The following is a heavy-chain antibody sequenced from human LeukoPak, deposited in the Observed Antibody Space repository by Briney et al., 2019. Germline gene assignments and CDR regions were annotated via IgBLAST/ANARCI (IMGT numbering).Heavy chain of an antibody. CDR3: ARGPGSSGGAYVGDY. V-gene: IGHV3-74*01. D-gene: IGHD3-22*01. J-gene: IGHJ4*01. CDR2: IDGGGSST. Sequence: GGSLRLSCVASGFTFGNYWMHWVRQVPGKGLVWVSRIDGGGSSTSYADSVKGRFFISRDNTLYLQMNSLRVEDTAVYYCARGPGSSGGAYVGDYWGHGTLVTVSS. CDR1: GFTFGNYW.